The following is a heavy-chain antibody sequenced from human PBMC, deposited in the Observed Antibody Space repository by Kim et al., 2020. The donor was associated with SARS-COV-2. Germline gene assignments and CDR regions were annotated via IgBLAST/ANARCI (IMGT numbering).Heavy chain of an antibody. Sequence: GGSLRLSCAASGFTVSSNYMSWVRQAPGKGLEWVSVIYSGGSTYYADSVKGRFTISRDNSKNTLYLQMNSLRAEDTAVYYCAGAAAARERDIFDYWGQGTLVTVSS. V-gene: IGHV3-53*01. CDR1: GFTVSSNY. CDR2: IYSGGST. CDR3: AGAAAARERDIFDY. J-gene: IGHJ4*02. D-gene: IGHD6-6*01.